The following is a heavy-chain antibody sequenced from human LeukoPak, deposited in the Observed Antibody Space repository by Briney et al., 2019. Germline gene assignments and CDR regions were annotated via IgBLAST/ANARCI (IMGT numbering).Heavy chain of an antibody. D-gene: IGHD3-10*02. CDR3: AELGITMIGGV. V-gene: IGHV3-48*01. Sequence: PGGSLRLSCTASGFTFRSYSMNWVRQAPGKGLEWVSYISSFGGTIYYADSVKGRFTISRDNAKNSLYLQMNSLRAEDTAVYYCAELGITMIGGVWGKGTTVTISS. J-gene: IGHJ6*04. CDR1: GFTFRSYS. CDR2: ISSFGGTI.